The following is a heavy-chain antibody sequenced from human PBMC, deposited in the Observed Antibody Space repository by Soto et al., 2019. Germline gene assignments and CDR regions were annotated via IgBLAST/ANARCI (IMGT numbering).Heavy chain of an antibody. V-gene: IGHV3-30-3*01. CDR2: ISYDGSNK. J-gene: IGHJ4*02. CDR1: GFPFSPYT. CDR3: ARGGGFCGGDCYKGGIDY. D-gene: IGHD2-21*02. Sequence: QVQLVESGGGVVQPGRSLGLSCEVSGFPFSPYTMHWVRQGPGKGLEWVAVISYDGSNKYYAASVKGRITISRDNSKNTLYLQMNSLRPEDTSVYYCARGGGFCGGDCYKGGIDYWGQGTLVTVSS.